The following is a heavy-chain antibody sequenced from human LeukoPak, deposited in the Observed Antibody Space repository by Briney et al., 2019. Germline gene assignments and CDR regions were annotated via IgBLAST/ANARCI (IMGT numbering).Heavy chain of an antibody. V-gene: IGHV5-10-1*01. J-gene: IGHJ4*02. CDR2: IDPSDSYT. CDR3: ARQLAGTSWDFDY. Sequence: WESLKISCKGSGYSFTRYWISWVRQMPGKGLEWMGRIDPSDSYTNYSPSFQGHVTISADKSISTAYLQWSSLKASDTAMYYCARQLAGTSWDFDYWGQGTLVTVS. CDR1: GYSFTRYW. D-gene: IGHD6-19*01.